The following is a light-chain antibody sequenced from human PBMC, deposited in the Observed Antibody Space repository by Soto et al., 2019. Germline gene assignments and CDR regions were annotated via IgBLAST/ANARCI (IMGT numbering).Light chain of an antibody. Sequence: EIVLTQSPATLSLSPGERATLSCRASQSVSSSYLAWYQQKPGQAPRLLIYGASTRATGIPARFSGSGSGTEFTLTISSLQSEDFAVYYCQQYNNWRPITFGQGTRLEI. J-gene: IGKJ5*01. CDR3: QQYNNWRPIT. CDR1: QSVSSSY. V-gene: IGKV3D-15*01. CDR2: GAS.